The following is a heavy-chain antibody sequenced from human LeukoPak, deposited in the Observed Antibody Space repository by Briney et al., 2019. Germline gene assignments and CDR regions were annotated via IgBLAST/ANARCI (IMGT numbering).Heavy chain of an antibody. J-gene: IGHJ4*02. CDR1: GGSFNGFY. V-gene: IGHV4-34*01. CDR3: ARGIAVAGGDY. D-gene: IGHD6-19*01. Sequence: PSETLSLTCVVYGGSFNGFYWRWIRQPPGKGLEWIGEINHSGTTNYNPSLKSRVTISVDTSKNQFSLKLSSVTAADTAVYYCARGIAVAGGDYWGQGTLVTVSS. CDR2: INHSGTT.